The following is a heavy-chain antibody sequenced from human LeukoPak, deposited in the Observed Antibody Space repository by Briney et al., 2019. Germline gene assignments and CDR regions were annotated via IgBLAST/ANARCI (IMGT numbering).Heavy chain of an antibody. CDR2: TYYRSQQWYS. V-gene: IGHV6-1*01. D-gene: IGHD3-3*01. CDR3: GRETDFGVVTN. J-gene: IGHJ4*02. CDR1: GDSVSSNGAA. Sequence: QTLSLTCAISGDSVSSNGAAWDWIRQSPSRGLEWLGRTYYRSQQWYSDYAPSVKGRIAINADTSQNQFSLHLNSVTPEDTAVYYCGRETDFGVVTNWGQGTLVTVSS.